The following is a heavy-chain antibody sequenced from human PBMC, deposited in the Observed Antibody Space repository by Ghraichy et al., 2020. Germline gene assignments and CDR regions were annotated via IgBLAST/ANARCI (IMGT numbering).Heavy chain of an antibody. CDR1: GGSFSGYY. V-gene: IGHV4-34*01. Sequence: SETLSLTCAVYGGSFSGYYWTWIRQPPGKGLEWIGEINHSGSTNYNPSLKSRVTMSVDTSKNQFSLKLSSVTAADTAVYYCARSHITAPGPLHYWGQGTLVTVSS. D-gene: IGHD6-13*01. CDR3: ARSHITAPGPLHY. CDR2: INHSGST. J-gene: IGHJ4*02.